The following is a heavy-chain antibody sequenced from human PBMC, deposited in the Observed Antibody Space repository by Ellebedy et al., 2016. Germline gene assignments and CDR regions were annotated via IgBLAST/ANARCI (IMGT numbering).Heavy chain of an antibody. CDR1: GFTFSSYY. CDR3: AISIDRGVINFYYYGMDV. D-gene: IGHD3-10*01. Sequence: GGSLRLSXVVSGFTFSSYYMSWVRQAPEKGLEWVANIKPDGSEKYYVDSVKGRFTVSRDNAKNSLFLQMNSLRAEDTAVNFCAISIDRGVINFYYYGMDVWGQGTTVTVSS. CDR2: IKPDGSEK. J-gene: IGHJ6*02. V-gene: IGHV3-7*02.